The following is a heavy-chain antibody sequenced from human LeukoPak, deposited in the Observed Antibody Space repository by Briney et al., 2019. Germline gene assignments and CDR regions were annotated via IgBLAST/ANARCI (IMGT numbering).Heavy chain of an antibody. V-gene: IGHV3-48*01. CDR2: ISSSSSTI. J-gene: IGHJ3*02. CDR3: ARDSPQALAILHAFDI. D-gene: IGHD5-12*01. Sequence: GGSLRLSCAASGFTFSSYTMNWVRQAPGKGLEWVSKISSSSSTIYYADSVKGRFTISRDNAKNSLYLQMNSLRAEDTAVYYCARDSPQALAILHAFDIWGHGTMATVSS. CDR1: GFTFSSYT.